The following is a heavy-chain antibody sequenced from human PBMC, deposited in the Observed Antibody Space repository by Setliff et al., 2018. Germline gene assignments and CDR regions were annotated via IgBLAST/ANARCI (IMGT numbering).Heavy chain of an antibody. CDR2: INQSGGG. J-gene: IGHJ4*02. V-gene: IGHV4-34*01. CDR3: RQAVVGRDVFDV. CDR1: GESFDTYY. Sequence: PSETLSLTCNVFGESFDTYYWSWIRQPPGKGLEWFGEINQSGGGDYNPSFKGRVTISVDTSKKQFSLTLRYVTAADTALYYCRQAVVGRDVFDVWGQGTLVTVSS. D-gene: IGHD1-1*01.